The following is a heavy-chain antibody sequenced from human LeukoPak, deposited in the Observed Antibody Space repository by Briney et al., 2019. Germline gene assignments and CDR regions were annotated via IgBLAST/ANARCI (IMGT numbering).Heavy chain of an antibody. CDR2: ITPDGSAT. D-gene: IGHD1-1*01. CDR1: GFIFSGHW. Sequence: GGSLRLSCVASGFIFSGHWMHWVRQVPGKGLVAVSRITPDGSATAYADSVEGRSTISRDNAKNTLYLEMNSLTTEDTALYYCTRSGYNNGYDYWGQGTLVTVSS. V-gene: IGHV3-74*03. CDR3: TRSGYNNGYDY. J-gene: IGHJ4*02.